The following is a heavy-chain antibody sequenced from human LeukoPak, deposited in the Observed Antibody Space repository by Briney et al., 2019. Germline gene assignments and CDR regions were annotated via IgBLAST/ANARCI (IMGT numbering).Heavy chain of an antibody. CDR3: AKGDKQWLGYFDY. Sequence: GGSLRLSCAASGFTFSSYWMSWVRQAPGKGLEWVANIKQDGSEKYYVDSVKGRFTISRDNAKNSLYLQMNSLRAEDTAVYYCAKGDKQWLGYFDYWGQGTLVTVSS. D-gene: IGHD6-19*01. V-gene: IGHV3-7*03. J-gene: IGHJ4*02. CDR2: IKQDGSEK. CDR1: GFTFSSYW.